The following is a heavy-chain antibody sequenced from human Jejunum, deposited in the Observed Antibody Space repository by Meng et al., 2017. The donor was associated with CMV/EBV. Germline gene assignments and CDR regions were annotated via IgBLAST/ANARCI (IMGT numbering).Heavy chain of an antibody. Sequence: VSVGSISSGNYCWSWIRQHPGKGLEWIGDIYYSGSPSYSTTPYYNLSLKSRLIMSVDTSKSQFSLRLSSVTAADTAVYYCAREPGPWGQGTLVTVSS. CDR2: IYYSGSP. CDR1: VGSISSGNYC. V-gene: IGHV4-31*02. J-gene: IGHJ5*02. CDR3: AREPGP.